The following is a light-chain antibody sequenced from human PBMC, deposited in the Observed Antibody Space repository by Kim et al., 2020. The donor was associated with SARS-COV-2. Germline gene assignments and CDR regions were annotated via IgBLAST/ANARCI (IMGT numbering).Light chain of an antibody. Sequence: NFMLTQPHSVSESPGKTVTISCTRSSGGIGSNYVQWYLQCPGSVPTTVIYESNQRPSGVPDRFSGSIDTSSNSASLTISGLKTEDEADYYCQSYDSSSHVFGGGTQLTVL. CDR1: SGGIGSNY. CDR2: ESN. CDR3: QSYDSSSHV. J-gene: IGLJ7*01. V-gene: IGLV6-57*04.